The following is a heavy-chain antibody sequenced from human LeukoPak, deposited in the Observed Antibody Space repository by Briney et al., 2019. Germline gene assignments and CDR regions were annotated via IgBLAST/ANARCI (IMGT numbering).Heavy chain of an antibody. CDR3: ARVRPWVFDY. Sequence: GGSLRLSCAASGLTVSSTYMSWVRQSPGKGLEWVSIIYIGDNPHYADSVKGRFTIYRHNSKNTLYLQMNSLRAEDTAVYYCARVRPWVFDYWGQGTLVTVSS. CDR2: IYIGDNP. V-gene: IGHV3-53*04. CDR1: GLTVSSTY. J-gene: IGHJ4*02.